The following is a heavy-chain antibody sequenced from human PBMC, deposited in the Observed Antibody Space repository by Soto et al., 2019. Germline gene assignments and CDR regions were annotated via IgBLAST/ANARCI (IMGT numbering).Heavy chain of an antibody. Sequence: PSETLSLTCTVSGGSISSSSYYWGWIRQPPGKGLEWIGSIYYSGSTHYNPSLKSRVTISVDTSKNQFSLKLSSVTAADTAVYYCARDPQSKYYDFWSGYHYGMDVWGQGTTVTVSS. V-gene: IGHV4-39*02. CDR3: ARDPQSKYYDFWSGYHYGMDV. J-gene: IGHJ6*02. CDR1: GGSISSSSYY. CDR2: IYYSGST. D-gene: IGHD3-3*01.